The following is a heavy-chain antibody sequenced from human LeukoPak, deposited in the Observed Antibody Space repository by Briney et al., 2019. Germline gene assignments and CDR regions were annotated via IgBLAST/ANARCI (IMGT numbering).Heavy chain of an antibody. CDR2: IRYDGSNN. V-gene: IGHV3-30*02. D-gene: IGHD6-19*01. J-gene: IGHJ4*02. CDR3: ARGESGWLDY. Sequence: GSLRLSCAASGFIFSSYGMYWVRQAPGKGLEWVAFIRYDGSNNNYADSVKGRFTISRDNSKNAHYLQMNSLRAEDTAVYYCARGESGWLDYWGQGTLVTVSS. CDR1: GFIFSSYG.